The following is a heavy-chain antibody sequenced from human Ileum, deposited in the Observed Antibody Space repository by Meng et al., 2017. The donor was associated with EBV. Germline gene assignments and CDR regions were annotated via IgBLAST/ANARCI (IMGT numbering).Heavy chain of an antibody. Sequence: QVHLQESRPGLVKPCETRSLTCLVSNDSVTSYNYYWTWIRQPPGKGLEWIGYVSYTGSTNYNSSLKRRVTTSVDTSKNQFSLKLTSVTAADTAVYYCARERGGGDRGIHWGQGALVTVSS. V-gene: IGHV4-61*01. J-gene: IGHJ4*02. D-gene: IGHD2-21*02. CDR3: ARERGGGDRGIH. CDR1: NDSVTSYNYY. CDR2: VSYTGST.